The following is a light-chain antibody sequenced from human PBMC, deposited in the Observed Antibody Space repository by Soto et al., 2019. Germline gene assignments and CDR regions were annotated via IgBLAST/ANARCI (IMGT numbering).Light chain of an antibody. V-gene: IGKV1-27*01. CDR3: QQYNSALQWT. Sequence: DIQMTQSPSSLSASVGDRVTITCRASQGISNHLAWYQQKPGQVPKLLIFAASTLHAGVPSRFSGSGSGTDFTLTISSLQQEDVATYYYQQYNSALQWTFGQGTKVEIK. CDR1: QGISNH. CDR2: AAS. J-gene: IGKJ1*01.